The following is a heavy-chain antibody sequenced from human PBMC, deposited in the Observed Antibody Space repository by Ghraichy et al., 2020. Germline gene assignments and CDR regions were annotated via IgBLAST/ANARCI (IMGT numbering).Heavy chain of an antibody. Sequence: GGSLRLSCVASGFNFRDHDMGWVRQGPGKGLEWVSGINKNADSTNYADSVKGRFTISRDNAKNALYLQMHSLRADDTALYFCARRYTGTYYSLFDYWGQGTPITVSS. V-gene: IGHV3-20*04. D-gene: IGHD3-10*01. CDR1: GFNFRDHD. CDR2: INKNADST. J-gene: IGHJ4*02. CDR3: ARRYTGTYYSLFDY.